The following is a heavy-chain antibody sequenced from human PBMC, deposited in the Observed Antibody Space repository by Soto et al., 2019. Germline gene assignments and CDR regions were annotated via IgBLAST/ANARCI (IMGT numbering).Heavy chain of an antibody. CDR2: IYYIGTT. Sequence: QLLLQESGPGLVKPSETLSLTCTVTGDSISSSSYFWGWIRQPPGKGLEWIASIYYIGTTYYSPSLQRRVTISVDTSTDQFSLEVTSVTAADTAIYYCARSGSWSFNTWGRGTLVTVSS. CDR3: ARSGSWSFNT. CDR1: GDSISSSSYF. J-gene: IGHJ5*02. V-gene: IGHV4-39*01. D-gene: IGHD6-13*01.